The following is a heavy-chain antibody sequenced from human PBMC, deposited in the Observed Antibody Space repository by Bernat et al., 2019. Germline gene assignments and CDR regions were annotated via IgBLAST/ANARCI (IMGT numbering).Heavy chain of an antibody. V-gene: IGHV4-34*01. CDR2: INHRGST. Sequence: QVQLQQLGAGLLKPSETLSLTCAVYGGSFSGYYWSWIRQPPGKGLEWIGEINHRGSTNYNPSLKSRVTISVDTSKNQFSLKLSSVTAADTAVYYCARGPTLTYYYDSSGYYYLGYWGQGTLVTVSS. CDR3: ARGPTLTYYYDSSGYYYLGY. CDR1: GGSFSGYY. J-gene: IGHJ4*02. D-gene: IGHD3-22*01.